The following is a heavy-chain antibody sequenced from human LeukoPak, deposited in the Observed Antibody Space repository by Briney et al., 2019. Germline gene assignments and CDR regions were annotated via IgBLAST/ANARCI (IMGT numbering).Heavy chain of an antibody. J-gene: IGHJ4*02. V-gene: IGHV1-69*04. D-gene: IGHD2-21*02. CDR2: IIPIFGIA. CDR3: ARDEGRGWCGGDCYETFDY. Sequence: ASVKVSCKASGGTFSSYAISWVRQAPGQGLEWMGRIIPIFGIANYAQKFRGRVTITADKSTSTAYMELSSLRSEDTAVYYCARDEGRGWCGGDCYETFDYWGQGTLVTVSS. CDR1: GGTFSSYA.